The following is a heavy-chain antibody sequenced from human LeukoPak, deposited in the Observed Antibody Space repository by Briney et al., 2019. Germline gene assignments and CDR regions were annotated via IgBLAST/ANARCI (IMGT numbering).Heavy chain of an antibody. CDR2: INSDGSST. Sequence: PGGSLRLSCAASGFTFSSYWMHWVRQAPGKGLVWVSRINSDGSSTSYADSVKGRFTISRDNAKNTLYLQMNSLRAEDTAVYYCARGDSSEAYYYYMDVWGKGTTVTVPS. CDR3: ARGDSSEAYYYYMDV. J-gene: IGHJ6*03. V-gene: IGHV3-74*01. D-gene: IGHD6-19*01. CDR1: GFTFSSYW.